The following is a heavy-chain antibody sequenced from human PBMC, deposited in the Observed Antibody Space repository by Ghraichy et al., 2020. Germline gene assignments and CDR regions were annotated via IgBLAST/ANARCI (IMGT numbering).Heavy chain of an antibody. Sequence: SQTLSLTCTVSGDTINNYYWSWIRQPPGKGLEWIGYIYYTGSTNYNPSLRRRVTISVNTYKNQFSLKLSYGTAADTAVYYCATSPRGRFDRCGQGTLVTVSS. J-gene: IGHJ4*02. V-gene: IGHV4-59*01. CDR1: GDTINNYY. CDR3: ATSPRGRFDR. CDR2: IYYTGST.